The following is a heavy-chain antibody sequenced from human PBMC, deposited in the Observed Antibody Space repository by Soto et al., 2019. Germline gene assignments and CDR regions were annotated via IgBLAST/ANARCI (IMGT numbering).Heavy chain of an antibody. V-gene: IGHV4-59*01. Sequence: QVXLXESGXGLXKPXETXSXXXTXXGGSISTKYWTWIRQPPGKGLEWIGYIHYSGDTDYSPSLKSRVTMSIDTSKKQFSLRLSSVTAADTAVYYCATGAGLFDYWGQGVLVTVSS. CDR1: GGSISTKY. CDR2: IHYSGDT. D-gene: IGHD6-19*01. J-gene: IGHJ4*02. CDR3: ATGAGLFDY.